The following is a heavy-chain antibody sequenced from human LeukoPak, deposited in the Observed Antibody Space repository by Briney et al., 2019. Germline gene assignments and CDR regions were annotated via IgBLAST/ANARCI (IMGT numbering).Heavy chain of an antibody. V-gene: IGHV4-34*01. CDR3: ARELVDIVVVVGALTQPYYFDY. CDR1: GESFSGYY. Sequence: PSETLSLTCAVYGESFSGYYWSWIRQPPGKGLEWIGEINHSGSTNYNPSLKSRVTISVDTSKNQFSLKLNSVTAADTAVYYCARELVDIVVVVGALTQPYYFDYWGQGTLVTVSS. CDR2: INHSGST. J-gene: IGHJ4*02. D-gene: IGHD2-15*01.